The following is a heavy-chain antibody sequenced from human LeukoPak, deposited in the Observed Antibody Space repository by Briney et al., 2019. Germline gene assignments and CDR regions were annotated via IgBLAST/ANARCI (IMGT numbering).Heavy chain of an antibody. D-gene: IGHD3-22*01. CDR2: IYYSGST. Sequence: SETLSLTCTVSGGSISSSSYYWGWIRQPPGKGLEWIGSIYYSGSTYYNPSLKSRVTISVDTSKNQFSLKLSSVTAADTAVYYCASGTYYYEAHGEFDYWGQGTLVTVSS. CDR1: GGSISSSSYY. CDR3: ASGTYYYEAHGEFDY. V-gene: IGHV4-39*07. J-gene: IGHJ4*02.